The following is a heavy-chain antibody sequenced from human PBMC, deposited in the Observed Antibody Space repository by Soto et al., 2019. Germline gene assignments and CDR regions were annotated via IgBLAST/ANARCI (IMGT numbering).Heavy chain of an antibody. Sequence: EVHLLESGGGLVRPGGSLRLSCVVSGFTLRSYAMNWVRQAPGKGLEWVAAISGSGAATYYAKSVKGRFTISRENSKNPLHLEMTGLRAEDTAVYYCAKDRPTTTSYIHNSFDYWGQGALVAVSS. D-gene: IGHD1-1*01. CDR3: AKDRPTTTSYIHNSFDY. V-gene: IGHV3-23*01. CDR2: ISGSGAAT. J-gene: IGHJ4*02. CDR1: GFTLRSYA.